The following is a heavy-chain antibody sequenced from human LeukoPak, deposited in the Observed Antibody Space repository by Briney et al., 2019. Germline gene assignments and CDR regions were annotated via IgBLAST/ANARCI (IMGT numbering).Heavy chain of an antibody. V-gene: IGHV4-61*01. CDR3: ARQAIAGSVVWFGP. D-gene: IGHD2-21*01. CDR2: INYSGST. CDR1: GGSVSSGSYY. Sequence: SETLSLTCTVSGGSVSSGSYYWSWIRQPPGKGLEWIGYINYSGSTYYNPSLKSRVTISVDTSKNQFSLKLSSVTAADTAVYYCARQAIAGSVVWFGPWGQGTLVTVSS. J-gene: IGHJ5*02.